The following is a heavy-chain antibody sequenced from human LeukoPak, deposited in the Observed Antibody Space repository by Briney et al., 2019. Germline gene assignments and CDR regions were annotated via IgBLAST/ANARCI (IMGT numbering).Heavy chain of an antibody. J-gene: IGHJ4*02. CDR1: GFTFSSYA. CDR2: ISGSGGST. CDR3: AKMVHTEQWLVPFDY. Sequence: GGSLRLSCAASGFTFSSYAMNWVRQAPGKGLEWVSTISGSGGSTYYADSVKGRFTISRDNSKNTLYLQMNSLRAEDTAVYYCAKMVHTEQWLVPFDYWGQGTLVTVSS. V-gene: IGHV3-23*01. D-gene: IGHD6-19*01.